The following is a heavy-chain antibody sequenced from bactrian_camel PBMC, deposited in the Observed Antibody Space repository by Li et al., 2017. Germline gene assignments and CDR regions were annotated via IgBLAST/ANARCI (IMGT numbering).Heavy chain of an antibody. V-gene: IGHV3S54*01. Sequence: HVQLVESGGGSAQAGGSLRLSCVASGYPYRTNCMGWFRQAPGKEREGVASIYTGAGTTYYADSVEGRFTISRDNAKNTLYLQLNSLKIEDTAMYYCVSYGDKWDYKYWGQGTQVTVS. CDR3: VSYGDKWDYKY. J-gene: IGHJ4*01. D-gene: IGHD6*01. CDR1: GYPYRTNC. CDR2: IYTGAGTT.